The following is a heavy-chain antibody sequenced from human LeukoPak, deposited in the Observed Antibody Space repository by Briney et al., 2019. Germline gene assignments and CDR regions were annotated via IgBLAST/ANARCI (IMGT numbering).Heavy chain of an antibody. J-gene: IGHJ5*02. D-gene: IGHD3-16*01. CDR3: ARGTTPRYYGYVWGPIYPFNWFDP. CDR2: IYYSGST. V-gene: IGHV4-39*07. Sequence: PSETLSLTCTVSGGSISSSSYYWGWIRQPPGKGLEWIGSIYYSGSTYYNPSLKSRVTISVDTSKNQFSLKLSSVTAADTAVYYCARGTTPRYYGYVWGPIYPFNWFDPWGQGTLVTVSS. CDR1: GGSISSSSYY.